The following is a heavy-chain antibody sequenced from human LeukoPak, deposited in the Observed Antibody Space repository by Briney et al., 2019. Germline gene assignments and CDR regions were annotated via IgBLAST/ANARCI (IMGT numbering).Heavy chain of an antibody. J-gene: IGHJ4*02. CDR1: GYSTSSGYY. V-gene: IGHV4-38-2*01. Sequence: SETLSLTCAVSGYSTSSGYYWGWIRQPPGKGLEWIGSIYHSGSTYYNPPLKSRVTISVDTSKNQFSLKLSSVTAADTAVYYCARGRMVRGVIIWGQGTLVTVSS. CDR3: ARGRMVRGVII. D-gene: IGHD3-10*01. CDR2: IYHSGST.